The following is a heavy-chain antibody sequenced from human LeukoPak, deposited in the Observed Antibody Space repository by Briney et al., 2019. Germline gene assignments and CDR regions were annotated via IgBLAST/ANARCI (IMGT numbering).Heavy chain of an antibody. CDR2: IKEDGSEK. CDR1: GFTFSSHW. CDR3: ASQWHLDY. D-gene: IGHD2-8*01. Sequence: GGSLRLSCAASGFTFSSHWMSWVRQAPGKGLEWVANIKEDGSEKNYVDSVKGRFTISRDNAKDSLYLQMNSLGAEDTAVYYCASQWHLDYWGQGALVTVSS. V-gene: IGHV3-7*01. J-gene: IGHJ4*02.